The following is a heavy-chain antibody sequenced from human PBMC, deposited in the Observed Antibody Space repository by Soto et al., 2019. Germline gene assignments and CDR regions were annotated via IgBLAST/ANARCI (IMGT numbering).Heavy chain of an antibody. CDR3: ARDNFMDREQQLPPWGYFDL. V-gene: IGHV1-69*12. CDR2: IIPIFGTA. Sequence: QVQLVQSGAEVKKPGSSVKVSCKASGGTFSSYAISWVRQAPGQGLEWMGWIIPIFGTANYAQKFQGRVTITADESTSTAYMELSSLRSEDTAVYYCARDNFMDREQQLPPWGYFDLCGPGTLVTVSS. J-gene: IGHJ2*01. CDR1: GGTFSSYA. D-gene: IGHD6-13*01.